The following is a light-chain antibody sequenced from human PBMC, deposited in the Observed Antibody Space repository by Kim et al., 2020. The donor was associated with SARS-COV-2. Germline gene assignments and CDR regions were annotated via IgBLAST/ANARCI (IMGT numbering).Light chain of an antibody. J-gene: IGKJ2*01. CDR1: QSVNSY. CDR2: GAS. V-gene: IGKV3-15*01. CDR3: QQYSDWTPGDT. Sequence: EIVMTQSPATLSVSPGERATLSCRASQSVNSYLAWYQQKPGQAPRLLIYGASTSATGIPARFSGSGSGTEFTLIISSLQPEDFAVYSCQQYSDWTPGDTFGQGTKLEI.